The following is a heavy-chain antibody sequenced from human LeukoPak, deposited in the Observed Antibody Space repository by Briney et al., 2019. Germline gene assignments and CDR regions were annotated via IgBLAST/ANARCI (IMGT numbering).Heavy chain of an antibody. J-gene: IGHJ4*02. D-gene: IGHD3-9*01. V-gene: IGHV3-21*04. CDR1: GFTFSSYS. CDR2: ISSSSSYI. Sequence: GGSLRLSCAASGFTFSSYSMNWVRQAPGKGLEWVSSISSSSSYIYYADSVKGRFTISRDNSKNTLYLQMNSLRAEDTAVYYCAKGGPPTIRYFDWLLPPHFDYWGQGTLVTVSS. CDR3: AKGGPPTIRYFDWLLPPHFDY.